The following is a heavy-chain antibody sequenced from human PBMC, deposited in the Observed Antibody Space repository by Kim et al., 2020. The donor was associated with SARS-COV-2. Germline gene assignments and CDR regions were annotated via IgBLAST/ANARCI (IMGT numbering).Heavy chain of an antibody. Sequence: GGSLRLSCAASGFTFSSYAMSWVRQAPGKGLEWVSGISGSGGSTYYADSVKGRFTISRDNSKNTLYLQMNSLRAEDTAVYYCAKGIAVAGKVVNYYYGMDVWGQGTTVTVSS. V-gene: IGHV3-23*01. CDR3: AKGIAVAGKVVNYYYGMDV. J-gene: IGHJ6*02. D-gene: IGHD6-19*01. CDR1: GFTFSSYA. CDR2: ISGSGGST.